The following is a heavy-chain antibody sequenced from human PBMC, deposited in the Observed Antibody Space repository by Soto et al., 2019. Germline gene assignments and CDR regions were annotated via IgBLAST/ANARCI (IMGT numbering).Heavy chain of an antibody. V-gene: IGHV4-59*08. CDR3: ARHSYGDYDFDY. D-gene: IGHD4-17*01. CDR1: GDSINFYH. J-gene: IGHJ4*02. CDR2: IYYTGST. Sequence: SETLSLTCTVSGDSINFYHWTWIRQPPGKGLEWMGSIYYTGSTYYNPSLKSRVSISVDTSKNQFSLKLSSVTAADTAVYYCARHSYGDYDFDYWGQGTLVTVSS.